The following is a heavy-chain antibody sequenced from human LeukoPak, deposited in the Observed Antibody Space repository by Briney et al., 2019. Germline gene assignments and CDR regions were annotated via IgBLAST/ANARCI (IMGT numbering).Heavy chain of an antibody. J-gene: IGHJ4*02. D-gene: IGHD5-18*01. CDR1: GLTVSGSV. CDR2: ISGSGGST. V-gene: IGHV3-23*01. Sequence: QPGGSLRLSCAASGLTVSGSVMSWVRQAPGKGLEWVSAISGSGGSTYYADSVKGRFTISRDNSKNTLYLQMNSLRVDDTAVYYCTRDPSGRSYGFVDYWGQGTLVTVSS. CDR3: TRDPSGRSYGFVDY.